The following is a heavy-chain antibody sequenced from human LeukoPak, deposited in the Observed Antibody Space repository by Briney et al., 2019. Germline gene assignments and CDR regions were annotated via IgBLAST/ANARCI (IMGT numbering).Heavy chain of an antibody. CDR2: TGLNSVNT. Sequence: GGSLRLSWAASGFTFSRHAMSWVRQAPGKGLEWVSTTGLNSVNTLCAESVQGRFSISRDNSKNTLDLQMDNLRVDDTAVYYCAKGDDIGKHPTRAYYFDTWGQGTLVTVSS. V-gene: IGHV3-23*01. D-gene: IGHD5-24*01. CDR3: AKGDDIGKHPTRAYYFDT. CDR1: GFTFSRHA. J-gene: IGHJ4*02.